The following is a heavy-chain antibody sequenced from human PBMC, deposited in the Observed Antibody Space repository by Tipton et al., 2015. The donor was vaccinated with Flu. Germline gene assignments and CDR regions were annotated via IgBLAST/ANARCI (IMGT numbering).Heavy chain of an antibody. Sequence: SLRLSCTASGFTFSSYGMHWVRQAPGKGLEWVALISYDESNKFYADSVKGRFTISRDNSKNTLYLEMNSLRGEDTAIYYCARPGGAGPSYYYYFGLDVWGQGTTVTVSS. CDR2: ISYDESNK. V-gene: IGHV3-30*03. CDR1: GFTFSSYG. J-gene: IGHJ6*02. D-gene: IGHD6-19*01. CDR3: ARPGGAGPSYYYYFGLDV.